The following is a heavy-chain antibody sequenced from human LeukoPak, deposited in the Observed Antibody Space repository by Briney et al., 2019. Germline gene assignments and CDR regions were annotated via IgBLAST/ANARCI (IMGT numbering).Heavy chain of an antibody. D-gene: IGHD3-3*01. CDR1: GGSLSSNY. V-gene: IGHV4-59*01. Sequence: SETLSLTCTVSGGSLSSNYWSWIRQHPGKGLEWIGYIYYSGSTTYTPSLKSRVSISVDTSKNQFSLKLSSVTAADTAVYYCARAYDFWSGLDVWGKGTTVTVSS. J-gene: IGHJ6*04. CDR2: IYYSGST. CDR3: ARAYDFWSGLDV.